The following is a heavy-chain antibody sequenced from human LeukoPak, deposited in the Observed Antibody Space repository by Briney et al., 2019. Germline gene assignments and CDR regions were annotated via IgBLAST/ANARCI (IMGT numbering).Heavy chain of an antibody. V-gene: IGHV4-59*01. CDR1: GGSISSYY. D-gene: IGHD5-18*01. CDR3: ARSHKAMAGEGLFDY. J-gene: IGHJ4*02. Sequence: SETLSLTCTVSGGSISSYYWSWIRQPPGKGLEWIGYIYYSENTNYNPSLKSRVTISVDTSKSQFSLKLFSVTAADTAVYYCARSHKAMAGEGLFDYWGQGTLVTVPS. CDR2: IYYSENT.